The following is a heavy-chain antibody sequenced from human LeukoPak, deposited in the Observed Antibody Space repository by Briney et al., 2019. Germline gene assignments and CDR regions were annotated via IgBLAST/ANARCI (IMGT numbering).Heavy chain of an antibody. D-gene: IGHD3-22*01. J-gene: IGHJ4*02. Sequence: SVTVSCKASGGTFSSYAISWVRQAPGQGLEWMGGIIPIFGTANYAQKFQGRVTITADESTSTAYMELSSLRSEDTAVYYCARVARRPNYYDGSGYYFARGNQFDYWGQGTLVTVSS. CDR1: GGTFSSYA. CDR2: IIPIFGTA. CDR3: ARVARRPNYYDGSGYYFARGNQFDY. V-gene: IGHV1-69*13.